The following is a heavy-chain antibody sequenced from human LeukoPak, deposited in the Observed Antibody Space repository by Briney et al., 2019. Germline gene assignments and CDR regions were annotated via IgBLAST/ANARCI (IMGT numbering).Heavy chain of an antibody. V-gene: IGHV3-23*01. CDR3: AKDRGSYPDAFDI. CDR1: GFTFSSYA. Sequence: PGGSLRLSCAASGFTFSSYAMSWVRQAPGKGLEWVSAISGSGGSTYHADSVKGRFTISRDNSKNTLYLQMNSLRAEDTAVYYCAKDRGSYPDAFDIWGQGTMVTVSS. D-gene: IGHD1-26*01. CDR2: ISGSGGST. J-gene: IGHJ3*02.